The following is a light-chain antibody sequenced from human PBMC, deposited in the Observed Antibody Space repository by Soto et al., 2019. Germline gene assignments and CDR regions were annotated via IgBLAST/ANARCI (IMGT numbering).Light chain of an antibody. CDR3: QVWDSHSDHRV. V-gene: IGLV3-21*01. J-gene: IGLJ3*02. CDR2: YSI. Sequence: SYELTQPPSVSVAPGQTARITCGGNNLGSKSVHWFQQKPGQAPVLVISYSISRPSGIPERFSGSNSGNTATLAIRRVEAGDEADYYCQVWDSHSDHRVFGGGTKLTVL. CDR1: NLGSKS.